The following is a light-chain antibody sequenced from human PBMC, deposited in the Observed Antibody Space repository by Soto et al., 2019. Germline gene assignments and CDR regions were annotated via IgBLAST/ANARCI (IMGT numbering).Light chain of an antibody. CDR2: CAS. Sequence: EIVLTQSPGTLSLSPGERATLSCRASQSVSSSYLAWYQQEPGQAPRLLIYCASSRATGIPDRFSVSGSGTDFTLTISRLEPEDFAEYYCQQYGSSPWTFGQVTKVEIK. CDR3: QQYGSSPWT. J-gene: IGKJ1*01. CDR1: QSVSSSY. V-gene: IGKV3-20*01.